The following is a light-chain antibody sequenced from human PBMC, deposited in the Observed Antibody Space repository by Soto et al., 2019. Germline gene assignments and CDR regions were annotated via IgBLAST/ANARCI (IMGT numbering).Light chain of an antibody. CDR1: QSVSSY. V-gene: IGKV3-11*01. CDR3: QQRSNWLT. Sequence: EIVLTQSPATLSLSPGERATLSCRASQSVSSYLAWYQQTPGQAPRLLLYDASNRATGIPARFSGSGSGTDFTLTISSLGPEDFAVYYCQQRSNWLTFGGGTKVEIK. CDR2: DAS. J-gene: IGKJ4*01.